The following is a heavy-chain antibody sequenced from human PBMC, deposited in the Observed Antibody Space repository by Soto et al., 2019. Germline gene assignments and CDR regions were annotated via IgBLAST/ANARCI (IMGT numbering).Heavy chain of an antibody. Sequence: QVQLVQSGAEVKKPGSSVKISCKASGGTFSSYAISWVRQAPGQGLEWMGGIIPIFGTTNYALKFQGRVSINADNSTSTADMELSSLRSDDTGVYYCARPSSSSLENSYYYAVDVWGQGTTVIVSS. J-gene: IGHJ6*02. CDR2: IIPIFGTT. V-gene: IGHV1-69*14. CDR1: GGTFSSYA. D-gene: IGHD2-2*01. CDR3: ARPSSSSLENSYYYAVDV.